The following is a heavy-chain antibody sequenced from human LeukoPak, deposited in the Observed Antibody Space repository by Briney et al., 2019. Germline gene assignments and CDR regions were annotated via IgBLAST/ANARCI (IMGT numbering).Heavy chain of an antibody. D-gene: IGHD6-13*01. CDR3: ARLSSSSPPEDY. CDR1: GGTFSSYA. J-gene: IGHJ4*02. V-gene: IGHV1-69*05. Sequence: SVKVSCKASGGTFSSYAISWARQAPGQGLEWMGRIIPIFGTANYAQKFQGRVTITTDESTSTAYMELSSLRSEDTAVYYCARLSSSSPPEDYWGQGTLVTVSS. CDR2: IIPIFGTA.